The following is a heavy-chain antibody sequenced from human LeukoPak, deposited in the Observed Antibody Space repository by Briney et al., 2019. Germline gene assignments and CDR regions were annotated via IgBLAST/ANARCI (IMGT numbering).Heavy chain of an antibody. Sequence: ASVKVSCKASGYTFTSYYMRWVRQAPGQGLEWMGIINPSGGSTSYAQKFQGRVTITRNTSISTAYMELSSLRSEDTAVYYCARGGLSGSYFRTFDYWGQGTLVTVSS. D-gene: IGHD1-26*01. CDR3: ARGGLSGSYFRTFDY. V-gene: IGHV1-46*01. J-gene: IGHJ4*02. CDR1: GYTFTSYY. CDR2: INPSGGST.